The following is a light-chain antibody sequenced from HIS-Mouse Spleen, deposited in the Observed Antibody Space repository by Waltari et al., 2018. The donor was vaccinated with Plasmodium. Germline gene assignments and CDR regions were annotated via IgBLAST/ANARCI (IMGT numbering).Light chain of an antibody. J-gene: IGLJ3*02. CDR2: RNN. V-gene: IGLV1-47*01. Sequence: QSVLTQPPSASGTPGQRVTISCSGSSSHIGSNYVYWYQQLPGTAPKLLIYRNNPRPSGFPDRFSGSMSGTSASLAISGLRSEDEADYYCAAWDDSLSGRVFGGGTKLTVL. CDR1: SSHIGSNY. CDR3: AAWDDSLSGRV.